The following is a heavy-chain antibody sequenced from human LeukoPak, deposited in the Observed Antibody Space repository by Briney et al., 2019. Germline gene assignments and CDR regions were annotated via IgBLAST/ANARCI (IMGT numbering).Heavy chain of an antibody. J-gene: IGHJ4*02. Sequence: GGSLRLTCAASGFTFSSYAMHWVSQAPGKGLEWVAVISYDGSNKYYADSVKCRFTISRDNSKNTLYLQMNSLRAEDTAAYYCARVMNWELIHYWGQGTLVTVSS. CDR3: ARVMNWELIHY. V-gene: IGHV3-30*04. CDR1: GFTFSSYA. D-gene: IGHD1-26*01. CDR2: ISYDGSNK.